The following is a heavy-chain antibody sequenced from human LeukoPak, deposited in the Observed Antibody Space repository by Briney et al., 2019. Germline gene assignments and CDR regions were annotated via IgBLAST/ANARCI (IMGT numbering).Heavy chain of an antibody. CDR1: GGSISSSSYY. Sequence: PSETLSLTCTVSGGSISSSSYYWGWIRQPPGKGLEWIGSIYYSGSTYYNPSLKSRVTISVDTSKNQFSLKLSSVTAADTAVYYCARSDDMSFDWLFLFDYWGQGTLVTVSS. V-gene: IGHV4-39*01. CDR2: IYYSGST. D-gene: IGHD3-9*01. CDR3: ARSDDMSFDWLFLFDY. J-gene: IGHJ4*02.